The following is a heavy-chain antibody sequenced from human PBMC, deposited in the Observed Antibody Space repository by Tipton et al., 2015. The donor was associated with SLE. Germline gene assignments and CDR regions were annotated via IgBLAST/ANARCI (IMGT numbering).Heavy chain of an antibody. CDR1: GFTFNDYT. Sequence: SLRLSCAASGFTFNDYTMNWVRQAPGKGLAWVSYISASGSTIYYADSVKGRFTISRDNAKNSLYLQMNGLRAEDTAVYYCARDEPSTMTRRYFDYWGQGTLVTVSS. CDR3: ARDEPSTMTRRYFDY. V-gene: IGHV3-48*04. D-gene: IGHD5/OR15-5a*01. CDR2: ISASGSTI. J-gene: IGHJ4*02.